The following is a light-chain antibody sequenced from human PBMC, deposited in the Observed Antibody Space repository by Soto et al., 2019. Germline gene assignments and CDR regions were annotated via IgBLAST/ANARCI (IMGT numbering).Light chain of an antibody. V-gene: IGKV3-20*01. J-gene: IGKJ1*01. CDR2: GAS. CDR1: QTVSSNY. CDR3: QQYGSSPRT. Sequence: EIVLTQSPGTLSLSPGERATLSCWASQTVSSNYLAWYQQRPGQAPRLITYGASSRATGIPDRFSGSGSGTDFPLTTSRLEPEDFAVYHCQQYGSSPRTFGQGTKVDIK.